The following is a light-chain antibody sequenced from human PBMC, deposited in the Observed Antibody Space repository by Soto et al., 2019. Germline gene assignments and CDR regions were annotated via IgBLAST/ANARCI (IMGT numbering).Light chain of an antibody. CDR3: HVLDGSGNQVV. V-gene: IGLV3-21*02. J-gene: IGLJ2*01. CDR1: NIGTKS. Sequence: SYELTQPPSVSVAPGQTARIHCGGDNIGTKSVHWYQQKPGQAPVMVVYDDSDRPSGIPERFSGSNSGNTATLTISRVAAGDEADYYCHVLDGSGNQVVFGGGTKVTVL. CDR2: DDS.